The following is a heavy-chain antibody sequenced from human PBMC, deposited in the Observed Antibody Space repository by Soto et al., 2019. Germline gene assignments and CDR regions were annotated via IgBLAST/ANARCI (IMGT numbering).Heavy chain of an antibody. V-gene: IGHV1-69*01. D-gene: IGHD3-22*01. J-gene: IGHJ4*01. CDR1: GGTFSSYG. Sequence: QVQLVQSGAEVKKPGSSVKVSCKASGGTFSSYGISWVRQAPGQGLEWMGGIIPIFGTANYPQKFQGRVTITADESMSTGYMELRSLRSEHTAVYYCASGQSYLHGSGYYDLLYYFDYWGHGTLLTVSA. CDR2: IIPIFGTA. CDR3: ASGQSYLHGSGYYDLLYYFDY.